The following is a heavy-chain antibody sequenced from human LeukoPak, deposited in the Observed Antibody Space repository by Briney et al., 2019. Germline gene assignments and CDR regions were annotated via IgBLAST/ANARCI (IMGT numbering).Heavy chain of an antibody. CDR1: GGSISSSSYY. CDR2: IYYSGST. V-gene: IGHV4-39*07. J-gene: IGHJ4*02. CDR3: ARDLKSAFTYYYDSSGYYLFDY. D-gene: IGHD3-22*01. Sequence: SETLSLTCTVSGGSISSSSYYWGWIRQPPGKGLEWIGSIYYSGSTYYNPSLKSRVTISVDTSKNQFSLKLSSVTAADTAVYYCARDLKSAFTYYYDSSGYYLFDYWGQGTLVTVSS.